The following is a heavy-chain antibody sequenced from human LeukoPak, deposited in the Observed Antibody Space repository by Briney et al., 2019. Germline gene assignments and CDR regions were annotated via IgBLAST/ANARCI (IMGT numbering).Heavy chain of an antibody. V-gene: IGHV4-59*01. CDR1: GSSISSYY. J-gene: IGHJ4*02. D-gene: IGHD1-7*01. CDR3: ARGSITGTTLFDY. CDR2: IYYSGST. Sequence: SETLSLTCTVSGSSISSYYWSWIRQPPGKGLEWIGYIYYSGSTNYNPSLKSRVTISVDTSKNQFSLKLSSVTAADTAVYYCARGSITGTTLFDYWGQGTLVTVSS.